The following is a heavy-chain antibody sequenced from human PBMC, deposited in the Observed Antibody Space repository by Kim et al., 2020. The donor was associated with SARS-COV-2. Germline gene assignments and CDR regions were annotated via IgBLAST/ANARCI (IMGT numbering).Heavy chain of an antibody. D-gene: IGHD2-2*01. V-gene: IGHV3-33*01. Sequence: GGSLRLSCAASGFIFSNYGMHWVRQAPGKGLEWVAVILDDEKSEYYADSVRGRFTISRDNSKKTVYLQLNSLRAEDTAVYYCARASYYSTADAFDIWGQG. CDR1: GFIFSNYG. CDR2: ILDDEKSE. CDR3: ARASYYSTADAFDI. J-gene: IGHJ3*02.